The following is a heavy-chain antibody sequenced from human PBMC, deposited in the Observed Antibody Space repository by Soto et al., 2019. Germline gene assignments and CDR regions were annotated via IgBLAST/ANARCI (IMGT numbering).Heavy chain of an antibody. CDR2: ISAYNGNT. Sequence: ASLKVSCKASGYTFTSYGISWVRQAPGQGLEWMGWISAYNGNTNYAQKLQGRVTMTTDTSTSTAYMELRSLRSDDTAVYYCARVGEQWLVQDYFDYWGQGTLVTVS. V-gene: IGHV1-18*01. J-gene: IGHJ4*02. CDR3: ARVGEQWLVQDYFDY. D-gene: IGHD6-19*01. CDR1: GYTFTSYG.